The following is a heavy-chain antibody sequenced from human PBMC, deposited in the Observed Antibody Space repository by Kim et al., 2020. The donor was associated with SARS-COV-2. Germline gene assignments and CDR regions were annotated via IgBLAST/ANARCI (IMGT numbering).Heavy chain of an antibody. CDR2: ISTYNDNT. CDR1: GYTFTSYG. Sequence: ASVKVSCKASGYTFTSYGINWVRQAPGQGLEWMGWISTYNDNTNYAQKLQGRVTMTTDTSTSTAYMELRSLRSDDTAIYYCARARLEFYWYFELWGRGTLVTVS. D-gene: IGHD1-1*01. J-gene: IGHJ2*01. V-gene: IGHV1-18*01. CDR3: ARARLEFYWYFEL.